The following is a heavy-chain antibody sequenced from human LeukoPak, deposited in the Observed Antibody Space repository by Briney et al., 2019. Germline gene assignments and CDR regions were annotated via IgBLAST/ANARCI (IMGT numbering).Heavy chain of an antibody. D-gene: IGHD3-16*01. V-gene: IGHV3-53*01. CDR2: IYSGGST. CDR3: ARGGGGGTFDY. CDR1: GFTVSTNY. Sequence: PGGSLRLSCAVSGFTVSTNYMNWVRQAPGKGLEWVSVIYSGGSTYYADSVKGRFTISRDNSKNTLYLQMNSLRAEDTAVYYCARGGGGGTFDYWGQGTLVTVSS. J-gene: IGHJ4*02.